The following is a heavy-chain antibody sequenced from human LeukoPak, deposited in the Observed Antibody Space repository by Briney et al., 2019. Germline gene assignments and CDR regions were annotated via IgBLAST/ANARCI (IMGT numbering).Heavy chain of an antibody. CDR2: IYYRGST. V-gene: IGHV4-59*08. CDR1: GGSISSYY. J-gene: IGHJ5*02. Sequence: SETLSLTCTVSGGSISSYYWSWIRQPPGKGLEWIGYIYYRGSTNYNPSLKSRVTISVDTSKNQSSLKLSSATAADTAVYYCARRRTAAAHFDPWGQGTLVTVSS. D-gene: IGHD6-13*01. CDR3: ARRRTAAAHFDP.